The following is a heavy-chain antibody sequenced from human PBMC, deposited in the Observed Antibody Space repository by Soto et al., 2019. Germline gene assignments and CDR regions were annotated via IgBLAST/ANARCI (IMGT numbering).Heavy chain of an antibody. Sequence: SETLSLTCTFSGGSISSSSYYCGWMRQPPGKGLEWIGSIYYSGSTYYNPSLKSRVTISVDTSKNQFSLKLSSVTAADTAVYYCANVGEATDDVFEYWGQGTLVIVSS. CDR3: ANVGEATDDVFEY. V-gene: IGHV4-39*01. D-gene: IGHD3-10*01. CDR2: IYYSGST. CDR1: GGSISSSSYY. J-gene: IGHJ4*02.